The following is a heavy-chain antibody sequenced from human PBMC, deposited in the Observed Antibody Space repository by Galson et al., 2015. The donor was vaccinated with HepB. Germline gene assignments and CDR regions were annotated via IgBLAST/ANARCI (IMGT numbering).Heavy chain of an antibody. D-gene: IGHD5-24*01. CDR2: IIPNFRTA. J-gene: IGHJ2*01. CDR3: ARDRDGYNFWYFDL. V-gene: IGHV1-69*13. Sequence: SVKVSCKASGGTFNNFGINWIRQAPGQGLEWMGGIIPNFRTANYHQDFQGRLTMTVDESTNTAYIELSSLTSDDTAIYFCARDRDGYNFWYFDLWGRGTLVTVSS. CDR1: GGTFNNFG.